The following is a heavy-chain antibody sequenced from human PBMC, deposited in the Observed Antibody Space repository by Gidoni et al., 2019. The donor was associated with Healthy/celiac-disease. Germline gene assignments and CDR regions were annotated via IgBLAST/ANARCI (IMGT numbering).Heavy chain of an antibody. J-gene: IGHJ2*01. D-gene: IGHD6-19*01. CDR3: ARREQWLDWYFDF. CDR2: IFPGDSEI. CDR1: GYSSNSYW. Sequence: EVQLAQSGAEVKKPGESLKSSCKGSGYSSNSYWIGWVRPMPGKGLEWMGIIFPGDSEIRYSPSFQGQVTISADKSISTAYLQWSSLKASDTAMYYCARREQWLDWYFDFCGRGTLVTVSS. V-gene: IGHV5-51*01.